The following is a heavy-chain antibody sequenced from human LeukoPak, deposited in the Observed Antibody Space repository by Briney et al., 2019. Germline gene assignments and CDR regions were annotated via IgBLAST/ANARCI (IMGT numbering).Heavy chain of an antibody. CDR2: ISFDGSHK. CDR3: AKRGNSSGWYKGAFDI. V-gene: IGHV3-30*18. J-gene: IGHJ3*02. D-gene: IGHD6-19*01. CDR1: GFTFSSYG. Sequence: GGSLRLSCAASGFTFSSYGMHWVRQAPGKGLEWVAVISFDGSHKYYADTVKDRFTISRDNSKNTLYLQMNSLRAEDTAVYYCAKRGNSSGWYKGAFDIWGQGTMVTVSS.